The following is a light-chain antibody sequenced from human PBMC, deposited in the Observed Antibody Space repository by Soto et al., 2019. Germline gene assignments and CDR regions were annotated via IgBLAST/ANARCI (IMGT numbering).Light chain of an antibody. CDR3: QQYYNTHYT. CDR1: QSLLYSSTNKNY. CDR2: WAS. Sequence: DIVMTQSPDSLAVSLGERATINCKSSQSLLYSSTNKNYLAWYQQRPGQPPKLLIYWASTRESGVPDRFSGSGSGTDFTLTISSLQAVDVAVYYCQQYYNTHYTFGQGTKLEIK. V-gene: IGKV4-1*01. J-gene: IGKJ2*01.